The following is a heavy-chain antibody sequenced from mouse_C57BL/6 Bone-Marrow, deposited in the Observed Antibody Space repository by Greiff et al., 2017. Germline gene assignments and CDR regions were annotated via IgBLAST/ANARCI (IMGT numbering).Heavy chain of an antibody. V-gene: IGHV1-80*01. J-gene: IGHJ4*01. D-gene: IGHD1-1*01. CDR2: IYPGDGDT. CDR1: GYAFSSYW. CDR3: ARRTVVAGDAMDY. Sequence: QVQLQQSGAELVKPGASVKISCKASGYAFSSYWMNWVKQRPGKGLEWIGQIYPGDGDTNYNGKFKGKATLTADKSSSTAYMQLSSLTSEDSAVYFCARRTVVAGDAMDYWGQGTSVTVSS.